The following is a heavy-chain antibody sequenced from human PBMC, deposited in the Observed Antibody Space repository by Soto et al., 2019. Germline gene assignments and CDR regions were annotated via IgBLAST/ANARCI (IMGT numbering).Heavy chain of an antibody. D-gene: IGHD4-17*01. CDR1: GFSLTTSGVG. CDR3: AHSPYFGDKLDY. CDR2: IYWDDDK. J-gene: IGHJ4*02. Sequence: QITLKESGPTLVKPTQTLTLTCTFSGFSLTTSGVGVGWIRQPPGKALEWLALIYWDDDKRYRPSLKSRLSIIKDTSKNQVFLTVTNMDPVDTATYYCAHSPYFGDKLDYWGQGTLVTVSS. V-gene: IGHV2-5*02.